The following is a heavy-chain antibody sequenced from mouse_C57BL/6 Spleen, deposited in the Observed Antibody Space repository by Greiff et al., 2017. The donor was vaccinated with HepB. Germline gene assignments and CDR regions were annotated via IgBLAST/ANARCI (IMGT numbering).Heavy chain of an antibody. CDR1: GYTFTSYW. J-gene: IGHJ3*01. CDR2: IDPSDSYT. CDR3: ARGGYSFFAY. D-gene: IGHD2-3*01. V-gene: IGHV1-69*01. Sequence: QVQLKQPGAELVMPGASVKLSCKASGYTFTSYWMHWVKQRPGQGLEWIGEIDPSDSYTNYNQKFKGKSTLTVDKSSSTAYMQLSSLTSEDSAVYYCARGGYSFFAYWGQGTLVTVSA.